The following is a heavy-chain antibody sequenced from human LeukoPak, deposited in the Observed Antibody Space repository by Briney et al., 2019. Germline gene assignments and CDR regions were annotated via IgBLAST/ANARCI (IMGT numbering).Heavy chain of an antibody. CDR1: GFTFDDYA. D-gene: IGHD3-16*01. V-gene: IGHV3-48*04. Sequence: GGSLRLSCAASGFTFDDYAMNWVRQAPGKGLEWVSYISSSSSTIYYADSVEGRFTISRDNAKNSLYLQMNSLRAEDTAVYYCARGWTDYVVLGAFDIWGQGTMVTVSS. J-gene: IGHJ3*02. CDR2: ISSSSSTI. CDR3: ARGWTDYVVLGAFDI.